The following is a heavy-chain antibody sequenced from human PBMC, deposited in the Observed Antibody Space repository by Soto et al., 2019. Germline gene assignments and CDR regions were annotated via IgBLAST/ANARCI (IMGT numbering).Heavy chain of an antibody. CDR2: TYYRSKWYN. V-gene: IGHV6-1*01. CDR1: GDSVSSNSAA. Sequence: SQTLSLTCAISGDSVSSNSAAWNWIRQSPSRGLEWLGRTYYRSKWYNDYAVSVKSRITINPDTSKNQFSLQLNSVTPEDTAVYYCARAHYYDSSGQGEFDYWGQGTLVTVS. J-gene: IGHJ4*02. D-gene: IGHD3-22*01. CDR3: ARAHYYDSSGQGEFDY.